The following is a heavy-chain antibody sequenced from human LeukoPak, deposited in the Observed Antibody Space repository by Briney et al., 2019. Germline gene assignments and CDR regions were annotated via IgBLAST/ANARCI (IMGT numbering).Heavy chain of an antibody. J-gene: IGHJ2*01. Sequence: GGSLRLSCAASGFTVSSNYMSWVRQAPGKGLEWVSVTYSGGSTYYADSVKGRFTISRDNSKNTLYLQMNSLRAEDTAVYYCARVVVSTNSWYFDLWGRGTLVTVSS. V-gene: IGHV3-53*01. CDR1: GFTVSSNY. CDR2: TYSGGST. D-gene: IGHD2-2*01. CDR3: ARVVVSTNSWYFDL.